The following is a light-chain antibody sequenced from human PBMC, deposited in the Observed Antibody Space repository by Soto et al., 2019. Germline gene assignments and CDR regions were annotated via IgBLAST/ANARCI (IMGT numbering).Light chain of an antibody. Sequence: DIQMTQSPSSLSASVGDRVTITCRASQGIRYALGWYQQKPGTAPKRLIYGASILQNGVPSRFGGSGSGTEFTLTISSLQPEDFATYSCLQYNSPPLTFGQGTKVEI. CDR2: GAS. J-gene: IGKJ1*01. V-gene: IGKV1-17*01. CDR1: QGIRYA. CDR3: LQYNSPPLT.